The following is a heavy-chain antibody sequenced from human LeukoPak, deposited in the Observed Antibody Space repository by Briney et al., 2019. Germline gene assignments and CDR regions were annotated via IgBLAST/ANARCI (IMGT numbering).Heavy chain of an antibody. CDR2: IYYSGST. CDR3: ARDGVFGTTVVTFRYFDL. J-gene: IGHJ2*01. CDR1: GGSISSSSYY. D-gene: IGHD4-23*01. Sequence: PSETLSLTCTVSGGSISSSSYYWGWIRQPPGKGLEWIGYIYYSGSTNYNPSLKSRVTISVDTSKNQFSLKLSSVTAADTAVYYCARDGVFGTTVVTFRYFDLWGRGTLVTVSS. V-gene: IGHV4-61*01.